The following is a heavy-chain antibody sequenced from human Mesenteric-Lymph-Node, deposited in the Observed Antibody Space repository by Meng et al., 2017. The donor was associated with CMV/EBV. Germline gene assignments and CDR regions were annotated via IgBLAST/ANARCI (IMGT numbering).Heavy chain of an antibody. CDR1: GGSFSGYY. Sequence: LTCAVYGGSFSGYYWSWVRQPPGKGLEWIGEINRSGTTNYNPSLKSRVTMSVDTSKNQFSLNLNSVAAADTAVYFCARQRPEGALDHWGQGTLVTVSS. CDR3: ARQRPEGALDH. V-gene: IGHV4-34*01. J-gene: IGHJ5*02. D-gene: IGHD1-26*01. CDR2: INRSGTT.